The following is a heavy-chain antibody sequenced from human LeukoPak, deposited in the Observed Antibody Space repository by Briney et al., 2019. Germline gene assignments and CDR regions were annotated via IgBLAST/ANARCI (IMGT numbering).Heavy chain of an antibody. D-gene: IGHD5-18*01. CDR3: AKGGYNYGPSDY. CDR1: GFTFNIYG. V-gene: IGHV3-23*01. J-gene: IGHJ4*02. Sequence: GGSLRLSCAASGFTFNIYGMSWVRQAPGKGLEWVSSISLSGGTTFYADSVKGRFTISRDQSKNTLYLQMNSLRADDTAVYYCAKGGYNYGPSDYWGQGTLVTVSS. CDR2: ISLSGGTT.